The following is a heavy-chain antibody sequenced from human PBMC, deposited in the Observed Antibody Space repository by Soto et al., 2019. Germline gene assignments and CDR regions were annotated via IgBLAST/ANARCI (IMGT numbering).Heavy chain of an antibody. D-gene: IGHD6-6*01. CDR1: GFSFSDYS. CDR3: ARMSIVGRRDYYYGMDV. Sequence: EVQLVESGGGLVKPGGSLRLSCAASGFSFSDYSVNWVRQAPGKGLEWVSSIRSSTSYIYYADSVKGRFTISRDNAKNSLYLQMNSLRAEDTAVYFCARMSIVGRRDYYYGMDVWGQGTKVTVSS. CDR2: IRSSTSYI. J-gene: IGHJ6*02. V-gene: IGHV3-21*01.